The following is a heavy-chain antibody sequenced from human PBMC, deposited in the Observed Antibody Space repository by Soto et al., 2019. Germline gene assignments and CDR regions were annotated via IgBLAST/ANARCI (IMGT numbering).Heavy chain of an antibody. CDR2: FYNHGTT. J-gene: IGHJ5*02. V-gene: IGHV4-59*08. CDR3: ARHGMGYCSSSSCARGGFDP. Sequence: SETLSLTCTVSGGSISSDYWSWIRQPPGKGLEWIGYFYNHGTTKYNPSLRSRVIISADTSENHFSLKLSSVTAADTAVYYCARHGMGYCSSSSCARGGFDPWGQGTLVTVSS. D-gene: IGHD2-2*01. CDR1: GGSISSDY.